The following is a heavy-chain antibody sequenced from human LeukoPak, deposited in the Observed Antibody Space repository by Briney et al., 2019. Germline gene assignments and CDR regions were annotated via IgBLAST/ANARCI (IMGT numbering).Heavy chain of an antibody. CDR1: GGSISSYY. J-gene: IGHJ6*03. CDR3: ARTNFGVVYYYYYYMDV. Sequence: SETLSLTCTVSGGSISSYYWSWTRQPPGKGLEWIGYIYYSGSTNYNPSLKSRVTISVDTSKNQFSLKLSSVTAADTAVYYCARTNFGVVYYYYYYMDVWGKGTTVSVSS. D-gene: IGHD3-3*01. CDR2: IYYSGST. V-gene: IGHV4-59*01.